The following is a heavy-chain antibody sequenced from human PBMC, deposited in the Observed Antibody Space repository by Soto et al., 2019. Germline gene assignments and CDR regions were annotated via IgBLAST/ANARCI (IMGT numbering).Heavy chain of an antibody. CDR2: ISHDGSKK. D-gene: IGHD3-9*01. CDR3: ARSSYDDVLTGWSMDV. Sequence: HPGGSLRLSCAASGFTFSNYAVHWVRQAPGKGLEWVAVISHDGSKKYYADSVKGRFAISRDNSKNTLYLQMNSLRPDDTAVNYCARSSYDDVLTGWSMDVWGQGTMVTVSS. V-gene: IGHV3-30*09. CDR1: GFTFSNYA. J-gene: IGHJ6*02.